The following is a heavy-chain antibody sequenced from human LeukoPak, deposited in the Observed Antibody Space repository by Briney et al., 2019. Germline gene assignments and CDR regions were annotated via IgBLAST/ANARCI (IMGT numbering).Heavy chain of an antibody. Sequence: GGSLRLSCAASGFTFSTYWMHWVRQAPGKGLVWVSGLNSDGSITGYVDSVKGRFTISRGNAKNTLYPQMNTLRAEDTAVYYCARGGYGAYMGWGQGNLVTVSS. CDR3: ARGGYGAYMG. J-gene: IGHJ4*02. D-gene: IGHD4-17*01. V-gene: IGHV3-74*01. CDR2: LNSDGSIT. CDR1: GFTFSTYW.